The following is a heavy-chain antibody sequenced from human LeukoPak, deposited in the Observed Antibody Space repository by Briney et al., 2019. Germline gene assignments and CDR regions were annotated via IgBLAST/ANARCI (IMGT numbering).Heavy chain of an antibody. CDR1: GVSISSSSYY. Sequence: SETLSLTRTVSGVSISSSSYYWGWIRQPPGEGLEWIGTIYYSGSTYYNPSLKSRVTISLDTSKNQFSLKLSSVTAADTAVYYCARVPTMVRGVIITHSWFDPWGQGTLVTVSS. D-gene: IGHD3-10*01. CDR3: ARVPTMVRGVIITHSWFDP. CDR2: IYYSGST. J-gene: IGHJ5*02. V-gene: IGHV4-39*01.